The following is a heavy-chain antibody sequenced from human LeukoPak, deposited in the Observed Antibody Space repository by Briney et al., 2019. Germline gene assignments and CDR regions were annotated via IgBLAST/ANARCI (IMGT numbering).Heavy chain of an antibody. J-gene: IGHJ4*02. V-gene: IGHV4-34*01. CDR2: INPSGST. Sequence: SETLSLTCAVYGGPFSGYYWSWIRQPPGKGLEWLGEINPSGSTNYNPSLKSRVTISVDTSKNQFSLKLSSVTAADTAVYYCARGGIAVAGEEIAYWGQGTLVTVSS. CDR3: ARGGIAVAGEEIAY. CDR1: GGPFSGYY. D-gene: IGHD6-19*01.